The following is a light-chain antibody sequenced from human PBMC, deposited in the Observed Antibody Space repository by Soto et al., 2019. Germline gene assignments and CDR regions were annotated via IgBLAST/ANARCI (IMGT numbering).Light chain of an antibody. J-gene: IGLJ1*01. CDR1: KNDIGVYDF. CDR3: SSYRSTTTFGV. Sequence: QSVLTQPPSASGSPGQSVTISCTGTKNDIGVYDFVSWYQHHPGKAPRLIIYEVVQRPSGVPDRFSGSKSGNTASLTVSGLQADDEADYFCSSYRSTTTFGVFGTGTKVTVL. V-gene: IGLV2-8*01. CDR2: EVV.